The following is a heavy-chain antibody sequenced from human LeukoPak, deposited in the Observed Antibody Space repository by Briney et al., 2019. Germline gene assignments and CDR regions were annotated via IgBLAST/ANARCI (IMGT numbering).Heavy chain of an antibody. Sequence: PGKSLRLSCAASGFIFGNYPMHWVRQAPGKGLEWVAVISGDRSNEHYADSAKGRFTVSRDNAKSTAYLQMNSLRSEDTAVYYCAKNDPDSSEDWGQGTLVTVSS. V-gene: IGHV3-30-3*02. CDR3: AKNDPDSSED. J-gene: IGHJ4*02. CDR1: GFIFGNYP. D-gene: IGHD3-22*01. CDR2: ISGDRSNE.